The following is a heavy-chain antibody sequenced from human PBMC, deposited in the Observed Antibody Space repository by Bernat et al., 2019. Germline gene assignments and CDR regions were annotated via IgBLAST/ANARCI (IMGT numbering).Heavy chain of an antibody. CDR3: VREEYGSGSRQTNWFDP. CDR2: IYSDGST. V-gene: IGHV3-66*01. D-gene: IGHD3-10*01. CDR1: GFTVSSNY. Sequence: EVQLVESGGNLVQPGGSLRLSCAASGFTVSSNYMSWVRQAPGKGLEWVSTIYSDGSTYYADSVKGRFVSSRDNSKNTLYLQMNSLRAEDTAVYYCVREEYGSGSRQTNWFDPWGQGTLVTVSS. J-gene: IGHJ5*02.